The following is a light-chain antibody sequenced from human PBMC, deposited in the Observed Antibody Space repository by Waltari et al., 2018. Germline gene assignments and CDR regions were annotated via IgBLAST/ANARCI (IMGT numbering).Light chain of an antibody. Sequence: DIVMTQSPDSLAVSLGERATINCRSSQSVLSRSNNKNYLAWYQRKQGQPPKLRIYWASTRESGVPDRFSGGGSGTDFTLTISSLQAEDVAVYYCQHYYSTPLAFGGGTKVEIK. J-gene: IGKJ4*01. V-gene: IGKV4-1*01. CDR2: WAS. CDR3: QHYYSTPLA. CDR1: QSVLSRSNNKNY.